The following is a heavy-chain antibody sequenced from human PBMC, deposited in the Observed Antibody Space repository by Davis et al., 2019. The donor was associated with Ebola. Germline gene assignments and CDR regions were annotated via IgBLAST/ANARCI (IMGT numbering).Heavy chain of an antibody. CDR3: ARASMIRAVKVFDY. CDR2: IYHGGST. CDR1: GGSFSGYF. D-gene: IGHD3-10*01. V-gene: IGHV4-34*01. J-gene: IGHJ4*02. Sequence: PSETLSLTCAVYGGSFSGYFWNWIRQPPGKGLEWVGEIYHGGSTNYKPSLKSRVTMSADTSKNQFSLKLSSVTAADTAVYYCARASMIRAVKVFDYWGQGILVTVSS.